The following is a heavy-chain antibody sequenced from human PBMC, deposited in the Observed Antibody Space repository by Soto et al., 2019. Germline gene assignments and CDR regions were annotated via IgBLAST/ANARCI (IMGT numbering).Heavy chain of an antibody. CDR3: ARGHISAAAGPNWFDP. CDR2: INHSGST. Sequence: SETLSLTCAFYGGSFSGYYWSWIRQPPGKGLEWIGEINHSGSTNYNPSLKSRVTISVDTSKNQFSLKLSSVTAADTAVYYCARGHISAAAGPNWFDPWGQGTLVTVSS. V-gene: IGHV4-34*01. CDR1: GGSFSGYY. J-gene: IGHJ5*02. D-gene: IGHD6-13*01.